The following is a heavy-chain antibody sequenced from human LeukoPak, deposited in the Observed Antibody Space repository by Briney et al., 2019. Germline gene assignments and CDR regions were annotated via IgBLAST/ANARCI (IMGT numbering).Heavy chain of an antibody. CDR3: AKGAGSAWFDP. V-gene: IGHV4-38-2*02. Sequence: KPSETLSLTCTVSGYSISSGYYWGWIRQPPGQGLEWIGSIYHSGSTYYNPSLKSRVTISVDTSKNQFSLKLSSVTAADTAVYYCAKGAGSAWFDPWGQGTLVTVSS. J-gene: IGHJ5*02. CDR1: GYSISSGYY. CDR2: IYHSGST.